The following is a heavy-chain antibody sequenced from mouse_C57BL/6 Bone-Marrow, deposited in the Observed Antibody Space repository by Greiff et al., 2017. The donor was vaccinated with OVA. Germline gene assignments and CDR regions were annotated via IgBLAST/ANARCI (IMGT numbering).Heavy chain of an antibody. Sequence: EVKLVESEGGLVQPGSSMKLSCTASGFTFSDYYMAWVRQVPEKGLEWVANINYDGSSTYYLDSLKSRFIISRDTAKNILYLQMSSLNTENTATYSGARGGWDWYFDVWGTGTTVTVSS. CDR3: ARGGWDWYFDV. CDR1: GFTFSDYY. J-gene: IGHJ1*03. D-gene: IGHD3-3*01. V-gene: IGHV5-16*01. CDR2: INYDGSST.